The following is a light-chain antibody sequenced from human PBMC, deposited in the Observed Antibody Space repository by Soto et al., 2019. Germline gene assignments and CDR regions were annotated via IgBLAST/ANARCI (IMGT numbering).Light chain of an antibody. J-gene: IGLJ2*01. CDR2: DVS. CDR1: NPNIGAGFG. Sequence: QSVLTQPPSVSGAPGQRVTISCTGTNPNIGAGFGVHWYQHFPGKAPKLMIYDVSKRPSGVPDRFSGSKSGNTASLTISGLQAEDEADYYCCSYAGSDVVFGGGTKLTVL. V-gene: IGLV1-40*01. CDR3: CSYAGSDVV.